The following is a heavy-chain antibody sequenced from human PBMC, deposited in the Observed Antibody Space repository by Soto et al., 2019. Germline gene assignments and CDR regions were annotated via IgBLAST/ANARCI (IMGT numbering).Heavy chain of an antibody. V-gene: IGHV5-10-1*01. CDR3: ARHRFTTKEYSSSSLGY. CDR1: GYSFTSYW. CDR2: IDPSDSYT. D-gene: IGHD6-6*01. J-gene: IGHJ4*02. Sequence: PGESLKISCKGSGYSFTSYWISWVRQMPGKGLEWMGRIDPSDSYTNYSPSFQGHVTISADKSISIAYLQWSSLKASDTAMYYCARHRFTTKEYSSSSLGYWGQGTLVTVSS.